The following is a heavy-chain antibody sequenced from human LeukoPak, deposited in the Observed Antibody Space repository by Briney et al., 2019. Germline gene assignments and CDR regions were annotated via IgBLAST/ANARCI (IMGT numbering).Heavy chain of an antibody. V-gene: IGHV1-18*01. J-gene: IGHJ6*02. CDR2: ISAYNGNT. Sequence: ASVKVSCKASGYTFTSYGIGWVRQAPGQGLEWMGWISAYNGNTNYAQKLQGRVTMTTDTSTSTAYMELRSLRSDDTAVYYCARDVPYYYGSGSYFYGMDVWGQGTTVTVSS. D-gene: IGHD3-10*01. CDR1: GYTFTSYG. CDR3: ARDVPYYYGSGSYFYGMDV.